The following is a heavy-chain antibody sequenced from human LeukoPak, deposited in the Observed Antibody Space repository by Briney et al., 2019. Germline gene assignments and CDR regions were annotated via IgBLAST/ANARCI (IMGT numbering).Heavy chain of an antibody. D-gene: IGHD6-19*01. CDR2: IGGSGGST. V-gene: IGHV3-23*01. CDR1: GFTFSRYA. J-gene: IGHJ4*02. Sequence: AGGSLRLSCAASGFTFSRYAMSWVRQAPGKGLEWVSTIGGSGGSTFYADSVKGRFTISRDNSKSTLYLQMDSLRAEDTAIYYCAKETAVTGTGFFDYWGQGTLVTVSS. CDR3: AKETAVTGTGFFDY.